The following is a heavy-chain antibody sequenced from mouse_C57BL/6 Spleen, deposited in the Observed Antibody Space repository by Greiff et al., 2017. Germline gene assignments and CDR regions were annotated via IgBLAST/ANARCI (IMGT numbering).Heavy chain of an antibody. CDR3: ASPYDYVGAWFAY. CDR2: IYPGDGDT. Sequence: QVQLKESGPELVKPGASVKMSCKASGYAFSSSWMNWVKQRPGKGLEWIGRIYPGDGDTNYNGKFKGKATLTADKSSSTAYMELSSLTSEDSAVYFCASPYDYVGAWFAYWGQGTLVTVSA. D-gene: IGHD2-4*01. J-gene: IGHJ3*01. V-gene: IGHV1-82*01. CDR1: GYAFSSSW.